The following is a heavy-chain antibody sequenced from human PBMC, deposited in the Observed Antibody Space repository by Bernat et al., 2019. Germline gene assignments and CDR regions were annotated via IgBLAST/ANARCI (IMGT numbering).Heavy chain of an antibody. Sequence: QVQLQESGPGLVKPSQTLSLTCTVSGGSISSSSYYWGWIRQPPGKGLEWIGSIYYSGSTYYNPSLKSRVTISVDTSKNQFSLKLSSVTAADTAVYYCARHRRGYSYGSQVFFDPWGQGTLVTVSS. D-gene: IGHD5-18*01. CDR1: GGSISSSSYY. V-gene: IGHV4-39*01. J-gene: IGHJ5*02. CDR3: ARHRRGYSYGSQVFFDP. CDR2: IYYSGST.